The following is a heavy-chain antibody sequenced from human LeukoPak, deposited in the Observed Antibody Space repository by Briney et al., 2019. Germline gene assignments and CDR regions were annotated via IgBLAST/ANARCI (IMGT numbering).Heavy chain of an antibody. V-gene: IGHV4-59*01. CDR3: ARVDILTGPYNWFDP. Sequence: PSETLSLTCTVSGGSISSYYWSWIRQPPGKGLEWIGYIYYSGSTNYNPSLKSRVTISVDTSKNQFSLKLSSVTAADTAVYYCARVDILTGPYNWFDPWGQGTLVTVSS. CDR2: IYYSGST. CDR1: GGSISSYY. D-gene: IGHD3-9*01. J-gene: IGHJ5*02.